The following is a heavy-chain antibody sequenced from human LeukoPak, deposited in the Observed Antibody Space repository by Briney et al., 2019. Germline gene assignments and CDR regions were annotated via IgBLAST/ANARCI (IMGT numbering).Heavy chain of an antibody. CDR1: GFTFSTYG. CDR3: AKDRRRSGGDYYYYYMDV. J-gene: IGHJ6*03. D-gene: IGHD2-21*01. V-gene: IGHV3-33*06. Sequence: PGRSLRHSSVASGFTFSTYGMHWVRQAPGKGLEWVAVIWYDGSNKSYGDSVKGRFTISRDNSKNTVYLQMNSLRAEDTAVYYCAKDRRRSGGDYYYYYMDVWGKGTTVTVSS. CDR2: IWYDGSNK.